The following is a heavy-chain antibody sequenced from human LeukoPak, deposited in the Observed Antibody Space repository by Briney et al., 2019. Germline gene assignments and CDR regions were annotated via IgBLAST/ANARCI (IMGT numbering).Heavy chain of an antibody. V-gene: IGHV5-10-1*01. Sequence: PGESLRISCKVSGYRFTSYWINWVRQMPGKGLEWMGRIGPSDSYTKYSPSFQGHVTISADKSISTAYLQWSSLKASDTAMYCCARQVAFQVDYWGQGTLVTV. CDR3: ARQVAFQVDY. CDR1: GYRFTSYW. CDR2: IGPSDSYT. J-gene: IGHJ4*02.